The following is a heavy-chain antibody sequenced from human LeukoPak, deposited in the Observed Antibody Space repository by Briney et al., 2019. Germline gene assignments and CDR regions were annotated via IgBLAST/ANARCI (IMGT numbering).Heavy chain of an antibody. Sequence: GGSLRLSCAASGFTFCSYWMSWVRQAPGKGLEWVANIKQDGSEKYYVDSVKGRFTISRDNGKNSLYLQMNSLRAEDTAVYYCVRDGVPERWLHLGYWGQGTLVTVSS. CDR3: VRDGVPERWLHLGY. V-gene: IGHV3-7*03. J-gene: IGHJ4*02. D-gene: IGHD5-24*01. CDR2: IKQDGSEK. CDR1: GFTFCSYW.